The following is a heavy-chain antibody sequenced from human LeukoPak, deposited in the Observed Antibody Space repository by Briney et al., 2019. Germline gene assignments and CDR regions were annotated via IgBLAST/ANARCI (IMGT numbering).Heavy chain of an antibody. CDR2: ISGSGGST. J-gene: IGHJ4*02. D-gene: IGHD3-22*01. Sequence: GGSLRLSCAASGFTFSSYAMSWVRQAPGKGLEGVSAISGSGGSTYYADSVKGRFTISRDNSKNTLYLQMNSLRAEDTAVYYWAKDPRRITMIVVVIPYFDYWGQGTLVTVSS. CDR1: GFTFSSYA. V-gene: IGHV3-23*01. CDR3: AKDPRRITMIVVVIPYFDY.